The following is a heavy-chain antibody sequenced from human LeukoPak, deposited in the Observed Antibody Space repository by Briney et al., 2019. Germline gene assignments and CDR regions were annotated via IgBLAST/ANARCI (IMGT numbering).Heavy chain of an antibody. CDR3: ARDRGSGAFDI. Sequence: SGPTLVNPTQTLTLTCTFSGFSLSTSGMCVSWIRQPPGKSLEWIGYIYYSGSTYYNPSLKSRVTISVDTSKNQFSLKLSSVTAADTAVYYCARDRGSGAFDIWGQGTMVTVSS. CDR2: IYYSGST. CDR1: GFSLSTSGMC. J-gene: IGHJ3*02. D-gene: IGHD5-12*01. V-gene: IGHV4-30-4*08.